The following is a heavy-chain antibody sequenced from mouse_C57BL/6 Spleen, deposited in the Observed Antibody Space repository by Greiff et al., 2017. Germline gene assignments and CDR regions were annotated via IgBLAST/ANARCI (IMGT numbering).Heavy chain of an antibody. CDR1: GYSITSGYY. J-gene: IGHJ2*01. D-gene: IGHD1-1*01. CDR2: ISYDGSN. Sequence: ESGPGLVKPSQSLSLTCSVTGYSITSGYYWNWIRQFPGNKLEWMGYISYDGSNNYNPSLKNRISITRDTSKNQFFLKLNSVTTEDTATYYCVRDYYGRPLDYWGQGTTLTVSS. V-gene: IGHV3-6*01. CDR3: VRDYYGRPLDY.